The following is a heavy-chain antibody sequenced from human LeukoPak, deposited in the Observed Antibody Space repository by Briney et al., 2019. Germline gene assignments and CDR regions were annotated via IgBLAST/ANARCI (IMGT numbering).Heavy chain of an antibody. CDR3: ARSIIGAAAGTPFFDY. J-gene: IGHJ4*02. CDR2: INHSGST. D-gene: IGHD6-13*01. CDR1: GGSISSGGYY. V-gene: IGHV4-39*07. Sequence: SETLSLTCTVSGGSISSGGYYWSWIRQPPGEGLEWIGEINHSGSTNYNPSLKSRVTISVDTSKNQFSLKLSSVTAADTAVYYCARSIIGAAAGTPFFDYWGQGTLVTVSS.